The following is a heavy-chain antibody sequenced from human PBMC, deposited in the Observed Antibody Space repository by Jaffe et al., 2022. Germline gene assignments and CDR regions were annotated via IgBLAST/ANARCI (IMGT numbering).Heavy chain of an antibody. V-gene: IGHV1-46*01. Sequence: QVQLVQSGAEVKKPGASVKVSCKASGYTFTSYYMHWVRQAPGQGLEWMGIINPSGGSTSYAQKFQGRVTMTRDTSTSTVYMELSSLRSEDTAVYYCASSWVGYCSSTSCYLFDYWGQGTLVTVSS. CDR3: ASSWVGYCSSTSCYLFDY. D-gene: IGHD2-2*01. CDR1: GYTFTSYY. CDR2: INPSGGST. J-gene: IGHJ4*02.